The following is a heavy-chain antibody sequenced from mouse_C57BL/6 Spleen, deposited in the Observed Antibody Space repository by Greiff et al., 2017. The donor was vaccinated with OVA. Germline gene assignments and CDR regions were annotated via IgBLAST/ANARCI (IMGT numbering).Heavy chain of an antibody. CDR2: INPNNGGT. D-gene: IGHD1-1*01. Sequence: VQLQQSGPELVKPGASVKMSCKASGYTFTDYNMHWVKQSHGKSLEWIGYINPNNGGTSYNQKFKGKATLTVNKSSSTAYMELRSLTSEDSAVYYCARGIYYYGSSQLAYWGQGTLVTVSA. CDR1: GYTFTDYN. CDR3: ARGIYYYGSSQLAY. V-gene: IGHV1-22*01. J-gene: IGHJ3*01.